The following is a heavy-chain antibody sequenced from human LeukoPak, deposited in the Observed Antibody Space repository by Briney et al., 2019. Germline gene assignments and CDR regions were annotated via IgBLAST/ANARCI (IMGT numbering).Heavy chain of an antibody. J-gene: IGHJ4*02. CDR3: ARDTATGDYFDY. D-gene: IGHD2-15*01. CDR1: GGSISSYY. CDR2: IYYSGST. Sequence: SETLSLTCTVSGGSISSYYWSWIRQPPGKGLEWIGSIYYSGSTNYNPSLKSRVTISVDRSKNQFSLGLSSVTATDTAVYFCARDTATGDYFDYWGQGTLVTVSS. V-gene: IGHV4-59*01.